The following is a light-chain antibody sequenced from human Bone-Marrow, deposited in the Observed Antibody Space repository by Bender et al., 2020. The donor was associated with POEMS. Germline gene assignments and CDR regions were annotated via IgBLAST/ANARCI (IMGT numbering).Light chain of an antibody. Sequence: SYELTQPPSVSVSPGQTARITCSGDALPKQYAYWYQQRPGQAPVLVMYEDSERPSGIPERFSGSSSGTTVTLTISGVQALDEADYYCQAWDSTVVVFGGGTKLTVL. CDR1: ALPKQY. CDR2: EDS. J-gene: IGLJ2*01. V-gene: IGLV3-25*02. CDR3: QAWDSTVVV.